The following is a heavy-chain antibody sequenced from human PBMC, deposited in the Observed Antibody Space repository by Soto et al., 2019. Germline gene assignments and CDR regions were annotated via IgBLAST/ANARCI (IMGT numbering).Heavy chain of an antibody. J-gene: IGHJ4*02. Sequence: SETLSLTCTVSGGSISGYYWIWIRQPPGKGLEWIGYIFYSASTKYNPSLRSRVTMSVDTSKNQLSLKLSSVTAADTAVYYCARLVMTTVTNFDYWGQGTLVTVSS. CDR1: GGSISGYY. CDR2: IFYSAST. D-gene: IGHD4-17*01. CDR3: ARLVMTTVTNFDY. V-gene: IGHV4-59*08.